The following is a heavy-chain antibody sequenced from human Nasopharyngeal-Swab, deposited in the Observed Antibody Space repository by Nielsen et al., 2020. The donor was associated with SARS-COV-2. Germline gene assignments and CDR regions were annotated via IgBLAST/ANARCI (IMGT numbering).Heavy chain of an antibody. V-gene: IGHV1-18*01. CDR2: ISAYNGNT. CDR3: AREVFEVPAATYYYYYYYMDV. D-gene: IGHD2-2*01. J-gene: IGHJ6*03. Sequence: WVRQAPGQGLEWMGWISAYNGNTNYAQKLQGRVTMTTDTSTSTAYMELRSLRSDGTAVYYCAREVFEVPAATYYYYYYYMDVWGKGTTVTVSS.